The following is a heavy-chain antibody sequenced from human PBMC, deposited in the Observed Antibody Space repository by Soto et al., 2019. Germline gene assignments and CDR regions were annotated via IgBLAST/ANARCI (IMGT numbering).Heavy chain of an antibody. CDR1: GYTFSHYG. CDR3: ARGGQECSNSGCGYIYDGMDV. D-gene: IGHD1-26*01. V-gene: IGHV1-18*01. J-gene: IGHJ6*02. Sequence: SVKVSCQASGYTFSHYGIGWVRQAPVQGLEWMGWISAYNGNRHFAEGLRGRITMTTNTTTSTADMELRSLSSDDTAVYYCARGGQECSNSGCGYIYDGMDVWGQGTTVTVSS. CDR2: ISAYNGNR.